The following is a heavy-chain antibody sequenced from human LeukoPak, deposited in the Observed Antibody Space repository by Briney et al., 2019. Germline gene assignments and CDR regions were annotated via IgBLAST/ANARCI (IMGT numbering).Heavy chain of an antibody. J-gene: IGHJ5*02. D-gene: IGHD2-2*01. CDR3: ARVAVVPAATYNWNYDVSSNWFDP. CDR1: GFTFSSYS. Sequence: GGSLRLSCAASGFTFSSYSMNWVRQAPGKGLEWVSSISSSSSYIYYADSAKGRFTISRDNAKNSLYLQMNSLRAEDTAVYYCARVAVVPAATYNWNYDVSSNWFDPWGQGTLVTVSS. V-gene: IGHV3-21*01. CDR2: ISSSSSYI.